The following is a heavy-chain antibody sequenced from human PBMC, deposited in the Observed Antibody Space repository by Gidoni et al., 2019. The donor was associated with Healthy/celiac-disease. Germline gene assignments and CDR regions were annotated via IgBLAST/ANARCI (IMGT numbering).Heavy chain of an antibody. J-gene: IGHJ4*02. CDR2: ISSSSSYI. V-gene: IGHV3-21*01. CDR3: AREVDSYGRDY. Sequence: EVQLVESGGGLVKPGGALRLSCAASGFTFSSYSMNWVRQAPGKGLEWVSSISSSSSYIYYADSVKGRFTISRDNAKNSLYLQMNSLRAEDTAVYYCAREVDSYGRDYWGQGTLVTVSS. D-gene: IGHD5-18*01. CDR1: GFTFSSYS.